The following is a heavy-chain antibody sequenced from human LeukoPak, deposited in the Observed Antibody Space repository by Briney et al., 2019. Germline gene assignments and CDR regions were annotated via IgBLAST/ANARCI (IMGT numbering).Heavy chain of an antibody. CDR1: GFTVSSNY. V-gene: IGHV3-66*01. J-gene: IGHJ3*02. D-gene: IGHD6-19*01. Sequence: GGSLRLSCAASGFTVSSNYMSWVRQAPGKGLEWVSVIYSGDSTYYADSVKGRFTISRDNSKNTLYLQMNSLRAEDTAVYYCASSPEGGSGWSRGEAFDIWGQGTMVTVSS. CDR3: ASSPEGGSGWSRGEAFDI. CDR2: IYSGDST.